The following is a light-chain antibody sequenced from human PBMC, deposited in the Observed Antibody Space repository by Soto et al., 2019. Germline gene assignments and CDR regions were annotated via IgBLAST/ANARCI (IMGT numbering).Light chain of an antibody. J-gene: IGKJ1*01. CDR1: QNINTD. V-gene: IGKV1-5*03. Sequence: DIQMTQSPSTLSASVGDRVTITCRASQNINTDLAWYQQKPGKAPKLLIYKASSLESGVPSRFSGSGSGTEFTLTINSLEPDDFATYYCQQYNGYGRFGQGTKVDIK. CDR3: QQYNGYGR. CDR2: KAS.